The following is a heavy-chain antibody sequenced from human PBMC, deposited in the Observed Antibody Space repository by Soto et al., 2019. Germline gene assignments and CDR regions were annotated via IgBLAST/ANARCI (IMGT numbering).Heavy chain of an antibody. Sequence: PGGSLRLSCAASGFTFSSYWMSWVRQAPGKGLEWVANIKQDGSEKYYVDSVKGRFTISRDNAKNSLYLQMNSLRAEDTAVYYCAREYPLRYCSSTSCSHYYGRDVWGQGTTVTIS. CDR2: IKQDGSEK. J-gene: IGHJ6*02. CDR3: AREYPLRYCSSTSCSHYYGRDV. D-gene: IGHD2-2*01. CDR1: GFTFSSYW. V-gene: IGHV3-7*01.